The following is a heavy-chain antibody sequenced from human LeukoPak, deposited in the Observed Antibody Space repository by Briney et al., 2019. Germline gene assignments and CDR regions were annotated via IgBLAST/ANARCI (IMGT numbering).Heavy chain of an antibody. CDR3: AREVSIAVADLYYFDY. CDR2: IYSGGST. J-gene: IGHJ4*02. CDR1: GFTVSSNY. V-gene: IGHV3-66*01. D-gene: IGHD6-19*01. Sequence: GGSLRLSCAASGFTVSSNYMSWVRQAPGKGLEWVSVIYSGGSTYYADSVKGRFTISRDNSKNTLYLQMNSLRAEDTAVYYCAREVSIAVADLYYFDYWGQGTLVTVSS.